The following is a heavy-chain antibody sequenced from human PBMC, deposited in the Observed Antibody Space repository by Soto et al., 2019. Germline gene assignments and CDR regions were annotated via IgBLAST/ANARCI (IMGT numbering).Heavy chain of an antibody. J-gene: IGHJ6*02. V-gene: IGHV6-1*01. CDR1: GDSVSSNSAA. D-gene: IGHD6-13*01. CDR3: ARVHSSSWYVGYYYYGMDV. Sequence: SQTLSLTCAISGDSVSSNSAAWNWIRQSPSRGLEWLGRTYYRSKWYNDYAVSVKSRITINPDTSKNQFSLQLNSVTPEDTAVYYCARVHSSSWYVGYYYYGMDVWGQGTTVTVS. CDR2: TYYRSKWYN.